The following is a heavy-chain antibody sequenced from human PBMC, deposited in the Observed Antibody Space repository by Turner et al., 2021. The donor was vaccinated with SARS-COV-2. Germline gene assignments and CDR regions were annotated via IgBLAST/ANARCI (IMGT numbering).Heavy chain of an antibody. CDR1: GYTFTGYY. D-gene: IGHD6-19*01. J-gene: IGHJ3*02. Sequence: QVQLGQSGAEVKKPGASVKVSCKASGYTFTGYYMHWVRQAPGQGLEWMGWINPNSGATNFAQKFQGGVTMTRDTSISTTYMELSRLRSDDTAVYYCARSSSIYSSGWYRPRGAFDIWGQGTMVTVSS. CDR3: ARSSSIYSSGWYRPRGAFDI. CDR2: INPNSGAT. V-gene: IGHV1-2*02.